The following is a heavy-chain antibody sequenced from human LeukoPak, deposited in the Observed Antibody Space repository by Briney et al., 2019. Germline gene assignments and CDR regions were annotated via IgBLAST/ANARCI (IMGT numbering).Heavy chain of an antibody. Sequence: GASVKVSCKVSGYTLTELSMHWVRQAPGKGREWRGGFDPEDGETIYAQKFQGRVTMTEDTSTDTAHMELSSLRSEDTAVYYCATVPLPIVVVTAISLNYFDYWGQGTLVPVSS. CDR2: FDPEDGET. D-gene: IGHD2-21*02. J-gene: IGHJ4*02. V-gene: IGHV1-24*01. CDR3: ATVPLPIVVVTAISLNYFDY. CDR1: GYTLTELS.